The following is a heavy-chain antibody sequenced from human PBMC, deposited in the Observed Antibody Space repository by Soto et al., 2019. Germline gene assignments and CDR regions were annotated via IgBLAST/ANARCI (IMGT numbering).Heavy chain of an antibody. CDR1: GFTFSGYA. CDR3: ARDPAGYSSSPYYYYYGMDV. Sequence: GGSLRLSCAASGFTFSGYAMHWVRQAPGKGLEWVAVISYDGSNKYYADSVKGRFTISRDKSKNTLYLQMNSLRAEDTAVYYCARDPAGYSSSPYYYYYGMDVWGQGTTVTVSS. J-gene: IGHJ6*02. V-gene: IGHV3-30-3*01. CDR2: ISYDGSNK. D-gene: IGHD6-13*01.